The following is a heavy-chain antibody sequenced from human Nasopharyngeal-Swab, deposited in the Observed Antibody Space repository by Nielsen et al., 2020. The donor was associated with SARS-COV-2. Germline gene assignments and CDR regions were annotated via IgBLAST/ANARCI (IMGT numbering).Heavy chain of an antibody. CDR2: IDPSDSYT. J-gene: IGHJ4*02. V-gene: IGHV5-10-1*01. CDR3: VRLTRYYDSSGYGYFDY. CDR1: GYSFTSYW. D-gene: IGHD3-22*01. Sequence: KVSCKGSGYSFTSYWISWVRQMPEKELEWMGRIDPSDSYTNYSPSFQGHVTISADKSISTAYLQWSSLKASDTATYYCVRLTRYYDSSGYGYFDYWGQGTLVTVSS.